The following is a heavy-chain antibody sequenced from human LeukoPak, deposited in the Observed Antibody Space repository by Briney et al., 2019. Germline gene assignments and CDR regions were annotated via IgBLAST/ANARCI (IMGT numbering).Heavy chain of an antibody. CDR3: ARAYDFWSGYPYNWFDP. CDR1: GGSFSSYY. V-gene: IGHV4-59*12. J-gene: IGHJ5*02. CDR2: IYYSGST. D-gene: IGHD3-3*01. Sequence: PSETLSLTCTVSGGSFSSYYWSWIRQPPGKGLEWIGYIYYSGSTNYNPSLKSRVTISVDTSKNQFSLKLSSVTGADTCVDYCARAYDFWSGYPYNWFDPWGQGTLVTVSS.